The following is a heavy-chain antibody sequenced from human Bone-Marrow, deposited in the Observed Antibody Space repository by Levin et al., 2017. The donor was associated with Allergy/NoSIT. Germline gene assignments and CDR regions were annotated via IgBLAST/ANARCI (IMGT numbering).Heavy chain of an antibody. Sequence: SQTLSLTCAVYGGSFSGYYWSWIRQPPGKGLEWIGEINHSGSTNYNPSLKSRVTISVDTSKNQFSLKLSSVTAADTAVYYCARWSTVLAYCGGDCYSHWFDPWGQGTLVTVSS. D-gene: IGHD2-21*02. CDR1: GGSFSGYY. J-gene: IGHJ5*02. CDR3: ARWSTVLAYCGGDCYSHWFDP. CDR2: INHSGST. V-gene: IGHV4-34*01.